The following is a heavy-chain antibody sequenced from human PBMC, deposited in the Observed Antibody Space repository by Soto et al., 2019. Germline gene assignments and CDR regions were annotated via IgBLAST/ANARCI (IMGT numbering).Heavy chain of an antibody. CDR1: VGSFSGYY. D-gene: IGHD2-2*01. J-gene: IGHJ6*02. CDR3: ASPISRNYYGMDV. Sequence: AETLSLTCSVYVGSFSGYYWSWIRQPPGKGLEWIGEINHSGSTNYNPSLKSRVTISVDTSKNQFSLKLSSVTAADTAVYYCASPISRNYYGMDVWGQGTTVTVSS. CDR2: INHSGST. V-gene: IGHV4-34*01.